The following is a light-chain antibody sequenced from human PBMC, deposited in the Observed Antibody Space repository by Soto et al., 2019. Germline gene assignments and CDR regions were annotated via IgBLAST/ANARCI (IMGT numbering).Light chain of an antibody. J-gene: IGKJ1*01. CDR1: QSINSW. V-gene: IGKV1-5*03. CDR2: RAS. CDR3: QHYNSYPPWT. Sequence: DIQMTQSPSTLSASVGDRVTITCRASQSINSWLAWYLQEPGKAPKLLIYRASTLQSGVPSRFSGSGSGTEFALTISSLQPDDFATYYCQHYNSYPPWTFGQGTKVEIK.